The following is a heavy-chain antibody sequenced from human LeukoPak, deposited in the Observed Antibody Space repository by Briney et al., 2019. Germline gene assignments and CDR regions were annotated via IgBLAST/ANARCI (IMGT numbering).Heavy chain of an antibody. V-gene: IGHV1-69*13. CDR1: GGTFSSYA. Sequence: ASVKASCKASGGTFSSYAISLVRQAPGQGLEWMGGIIPIFGTANYAQKFQGRVTITADESTSTAYMELSSLRSEDTAVYYCARDESRMGDWYFDLWGRGTLVTVSS. CDR3: ARDESRMGDWYFDL. D-gene: IGHD2-8*01. J-gene: IGHJ2*01. CDR2: IIPIFGTA.